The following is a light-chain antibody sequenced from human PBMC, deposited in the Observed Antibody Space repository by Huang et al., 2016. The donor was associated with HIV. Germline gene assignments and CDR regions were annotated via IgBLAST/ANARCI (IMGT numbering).Light chain of an antibody. J-gene: IGKJ5*01. V-gene: IGKV1-39*01. CDR1: QSIDGY. CDR3: QQSYSTLIT. CDR2: SAS. Sequence: IQMTQSPSSLSASVGDRVTITCRAGQSIDGYLNWYQQKSGKAHKLLISSASTLHTGVPPSFSGSGSGTDYTLIINNVQPDDFATYFCQQSYSTLITFGQGSRL.